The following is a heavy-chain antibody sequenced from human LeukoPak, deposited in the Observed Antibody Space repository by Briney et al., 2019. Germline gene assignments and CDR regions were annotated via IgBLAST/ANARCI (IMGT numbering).Heavy chain of an antibody. Sequence: PGGSLRLSCAASGFTFSSYAMNWVRLAPGKGLEWVSGISGSGGSTYYADSVKGRFTISRDNSKNTLYLQMNSLRAEDTAVYYCAKVSRDSRTKGYGDYFDYWGQGTLVTVSS. V-gene: IGHV3-23*01. J-gene: IGHJ4*02. D-gene: IGHD4-17*01. CDR2: ISGSGGST. CDR3: AKVSRDSRTKGYGDYFDY. CDR1: GFTFSSYA.